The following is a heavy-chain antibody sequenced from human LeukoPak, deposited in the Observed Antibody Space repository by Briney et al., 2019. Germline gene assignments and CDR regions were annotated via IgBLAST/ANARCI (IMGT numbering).Heavy chain of an antibody. D-gene: IGHD3-16*02. CDR3: ARVKRSYYFDY. CDR2: IYHSGST. V-gene: IGHV4-38-2*02. J-gene: IGHJ4*02. CDR1: GYSISSGYY. Sequence: PSETLSLTCTVSGYSISSGYYWGWIRQPPGKGLEWIGSIYHSGSTYYNPSLKSRVTISVDTSKNQFSLKLSSVTAADTAVYYCARVKRSYYFDYWGQGTLVTVSS.